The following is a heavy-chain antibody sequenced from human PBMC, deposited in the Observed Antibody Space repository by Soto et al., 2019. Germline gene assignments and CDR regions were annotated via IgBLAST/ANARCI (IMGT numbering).Heavy chain of an antibody. D-gene: IGHD4-17*01. J-gene: IGHJ4*02. CDR2: IYWDDDK. V-gene: IGHV2-5*02. CDR3: EHSESTVVTQDAFDY. CDR1: GFSLSTSGVG. Sequence: GPTLVNPTHTLTLTCTFSGFSLSTSGVGVGWIRQPPGKALEWLALIYWDDDKRYSPSLKSRLTITKDTSKNQVVLTMTNMDPVDTAKYYCEHSESTVVTQDAFDYWGQGTLVTVYS.